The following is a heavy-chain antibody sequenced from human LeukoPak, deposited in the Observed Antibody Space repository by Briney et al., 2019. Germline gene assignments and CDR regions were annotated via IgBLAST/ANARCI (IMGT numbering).Heavy chain of an antibody. J-gene: IGHJ5*02. CDR3: ARDVHGDYGSGWFDP. CDR2: VMPLFGTA. Sequence: SVKVSCKTSGGTFNNSAISWVRQAPGQGLEWLGGVMPLFGTAGYAQKFQGRVTITKDESTRTVYLELTSLTSDDTAVYYCARDVHGDYGSGWFDPWGQGTLVSVSS. D-gene: IGHD4-17*01. V-gene: IGHV1-69*05. CDR1: GGTFNNSA.